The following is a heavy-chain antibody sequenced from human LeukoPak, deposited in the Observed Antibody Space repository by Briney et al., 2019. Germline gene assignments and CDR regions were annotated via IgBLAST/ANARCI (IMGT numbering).Heavy chain of an antibody. J-gene: IGHJ4*02. CDR3: ARNWYSAFDY. V-gene: IGHV3-30*02. CDR2: IQFDGNNQ. Sequence: GGSLRLSCAASGFTFSSFGMHWVRQAPGKGLEWVAFIQFDGNNQQYAGSVKGRFTISRDKNTLHVQMDSLRLEDTAVYYCARNWYSAFDYWGQGTLVTVAS. D-gene: IGHD1-7*01. CDR1: GFTFSSFG.